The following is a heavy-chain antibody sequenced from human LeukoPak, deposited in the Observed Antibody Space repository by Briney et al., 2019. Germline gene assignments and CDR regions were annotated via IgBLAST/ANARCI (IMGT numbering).Heavy chain of an antibody. CDR3: ARDCSSTSCYSWIDY. J-gene: IGHJ4*02. CDR2: IYSGGST. D-gene: IGHD2-2*02. Sequence: PGGSLRLSCAASGFTVSSNYMSWVRQAPGKGLEWVSVIYSGGSTYYADSVKGRFTISRDNAKNSLYLQMNSLRAEDTAVYYCARDCSSTSCYSWIDYWGQGTLVTVSS. CDR1: GFTVSSNY. V-gene: IGHV3-53*01.